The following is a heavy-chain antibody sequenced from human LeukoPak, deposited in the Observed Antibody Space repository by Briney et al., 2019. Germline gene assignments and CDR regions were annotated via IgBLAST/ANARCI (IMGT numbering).Heavy chain of an antibody. CDR1: GFTFSSYG. Sequence: GGSLRLSCAASGFTFSSYGMHWVRQAPGKGLEWVAVIWYDGSNKYYADSVKGRFTISRDNSKNTLYLQMNSLRAEDTAVYYCARHGGYCSSTSCPFYYYYGMDVWGQGTTVTVSS. CDR2: IWYDGSNK. CDR3: ARHGGYCSSTSCPFYYYYGMDV. D-gene: IGHD2-2*01. V-gene: IGHV3-33*01. J-gene: IGHJ6*02.